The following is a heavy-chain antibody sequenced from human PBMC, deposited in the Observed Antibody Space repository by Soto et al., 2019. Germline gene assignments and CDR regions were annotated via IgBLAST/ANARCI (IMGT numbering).Heavy chain of an antibody. J-gene: IGHJ4*02. CDR3: ARRGSGSYYDY. V-gene: IGHV3-23*01. CDR1: GFTFSSYA. Sequence: EVQLLESGGGLVQPGGSLRLSCAASGFTFSSYAMRWVRQAPVKGLEWVSAISGSGGSTYYADSVKGRFTISRDKSKNTLYLKMNSLRAEDTAVYYCARRGSGSYYDYWGQGTLVTVSS. CDR2: ISGSGGST. D-gene: IGHD1-26*01.